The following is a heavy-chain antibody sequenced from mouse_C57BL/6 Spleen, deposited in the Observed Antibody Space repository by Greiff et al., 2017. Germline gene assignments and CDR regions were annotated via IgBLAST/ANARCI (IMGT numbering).Heavy chain of an antibody. D-gene: IGHD1-2*01. Sequence: VQLQQSGPELVKPGASVKMSCKASGYTFTDYNMHWVKQRHGKSLEWIGYINPNNGGTSYNQKFKGKATLTVNKSSSTDYMELRGLTSEDSAVYYCAEVRQGYAMDYWGQGTTVTVSS. CDR3: AEVRQGYAMDY. V-gene: IGHV1-22*01. CDR2: INPNNGGT. J-gene: IGHJ4*01. CDR1: GYTFTDYN.